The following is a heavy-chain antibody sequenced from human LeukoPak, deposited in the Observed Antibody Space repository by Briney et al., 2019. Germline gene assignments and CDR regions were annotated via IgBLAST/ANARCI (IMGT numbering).Heavy chain of an antibody. D-gene: IGHD2-15*01. Sequence: PGGSLRLSCAASGFTFSNYGMHWVRQAPGKGLEWVAVIWYDGSNKYCADSVKGRFTISRDNSKNTLYLQVNSLRAEDTAVYYCARDLRKGSYFDYWGQGTLVTVSS. V-gene: IGHV3-33*01. CDR1: GFTFSNYG. CDR3: ARDLRKGSYFDY. CDR2: IWYDGSNK. J-gene: IGHJ4*02.